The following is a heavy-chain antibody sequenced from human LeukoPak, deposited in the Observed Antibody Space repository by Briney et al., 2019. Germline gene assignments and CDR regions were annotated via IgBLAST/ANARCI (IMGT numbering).Heavy chain of an antibody. J-gene: IGHJ4*02. Sequence: ASVKVSCKASGYKFTDDYMHWVRQAPGQGLEFMGWINPDSGFTNYAQKFKGRVTMTRDTSISTAYLEVRSLTSDDTAVYYCAPTAEAYTSWWRVWGQGTLVTVSS. D-gene: IGHD3-16*01. CDR1: GYKFTDDY. V-gene: IGHV1-2*02. CDR2: INPDSGFT. CDR3: APTAEAYTSWWRV.